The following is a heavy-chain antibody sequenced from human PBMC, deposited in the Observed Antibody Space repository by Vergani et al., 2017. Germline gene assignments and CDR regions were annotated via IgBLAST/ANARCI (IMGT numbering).Heavy chain of an antibody. CDR1: GFPLSNAW. CDR3: ARDGAGTIAFDY. J-gene: IGHJ4*02. V-gene: IGHV3-74*01. Sequence: EVQLVESGGGLVQPGGSLRLSCAASGFPLSNAWIHWVRQGPGKGLEWVSRVGFDGSDTVYADSVKGRFTISKDSAMNTVHLQMTNVRAEDTAVYFCARDGAGTIAFDYWGPGILVTVSS. D-gene: IGHD1-26*01. CDR2: VGFDGSDT.